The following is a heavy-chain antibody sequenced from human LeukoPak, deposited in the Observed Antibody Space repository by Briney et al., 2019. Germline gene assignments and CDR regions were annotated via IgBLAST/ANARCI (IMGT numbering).Heavy chain of an antibody. D-gene: IGHD2-21*02. V-gene: IGHV5-51*01. CDR2: IYPGDSDT. CDR3: ARLPYCGGDCYPRLGDY. CDR1: GYSFTSYW. J-gene: IGHJ4*02. Sequence: GESLKISCKGSGYSFTSYWIGWVRQMPGKGLEWMGIIYPGDSDTRYSPSFQGQVTISADTSISAAYLQWSSLKASDTAMYYCARLPYCGGDCYPRLGDYWGQGTLVTVSS.